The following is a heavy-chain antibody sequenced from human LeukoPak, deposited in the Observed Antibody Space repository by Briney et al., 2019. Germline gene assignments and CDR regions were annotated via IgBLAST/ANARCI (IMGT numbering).Heavy chain of an antibody. Sequence: SETLSLTCAVYGGSFSGYYWSWIRQPPGKGLEWIGEINHSGSTNYNPSLKSRVTISVDTSKNQLSLKLSSVTAADTAVYYCARVNTNPYYDFWSGPGWFDPWGQGTLVTVSS. CDR1: GGSFSGYY. J-gene: IGHJ5*02. CDR2: INHSGST. V-gene: IGHV4-34*01. D-gene: IGHD3-3*01. CDR3: ARVNTNPYYDFWSGPGWFDP.